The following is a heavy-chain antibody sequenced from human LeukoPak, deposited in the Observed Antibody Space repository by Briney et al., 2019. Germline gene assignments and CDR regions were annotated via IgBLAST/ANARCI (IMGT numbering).Heavy chain of an antibody. CDR2: INHSGST. CDR3: ARVRLGESSGYSLDY. Sequence: PSETLSLTCAVYGGSFSGYYWSWIRQPPGKGLEWIGEINHSGSTNYNPSLKSRVTISVDTSKNQFTLKLSSVTAADTAVYYCARVRLGESSGYSLDYWGQGTLVTVSS. J-gene: IGHJ4*02. CDR1: GGSFSGYY. V-gene: IGHV4-34*01. D-gene: IGHD3-22*01.